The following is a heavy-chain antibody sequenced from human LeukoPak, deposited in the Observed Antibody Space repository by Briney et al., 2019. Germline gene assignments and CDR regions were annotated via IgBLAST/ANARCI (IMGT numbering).Heavy chain of an antibody. V-gene: IGHV3-48*03. CDR3: AREGGFDY. Sequence: GGSLRLSCVGSGFSFSSFAMTWVRQAPGEGLEWVSYISSSGSTIYYADSVKGRFTISRDNAKNSLYLQMNSLRAEDTAVYYCAREGGFDYWGQGTLVTVSS. CDR2: ISSSGSTI. D-gene: IGHD3-16*01. CDR1: GFSFSSFA. J-gene: IGHJ4*02.